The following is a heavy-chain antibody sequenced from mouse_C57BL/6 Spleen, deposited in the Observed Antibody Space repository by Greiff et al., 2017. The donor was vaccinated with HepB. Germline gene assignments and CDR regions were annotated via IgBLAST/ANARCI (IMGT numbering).Heavy chain of an antibody. D-gene: IGHD1-1*01. V-gene: IGHV1-53*01. J-gene: IGHJ4*01. CDR3: ARAEILRGYYYAMDY. CDR1: GYTFTSYW. Sequence: QVQLQQPGTDLVKPGASVKLSCKASGYTFTSYWMHWVKQRPGQGLEWIGNINPSNGGTNYNEKFKSKATLTVDKSSSTAYMQLSSLTSEDSAVYYCARAEILRGYYYAMDYWGQGTSVTVSS. CDR2: INPSNGGT.